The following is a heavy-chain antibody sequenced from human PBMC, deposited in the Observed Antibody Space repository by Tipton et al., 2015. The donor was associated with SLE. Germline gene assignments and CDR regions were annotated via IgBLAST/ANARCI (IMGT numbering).Heavy chain of an antibody. CDR3: ARRHYSGPFDS. CDR1: GGSISGNYW. J-gene: IGHJ4*02. Sequence: TLSLTCAFSGGSISGNYWWSWVRQPPGKGLEWIGSIFYTGSTYYNPSLKSRVSFSIDTSKHQFSLKLNSVTAADTAVYYCARRHYSGPFDSWGQGTLVTVSS. D-gene: IGHD5-12*01. V-gene: IGHV4-4*02. CDR2: IFYTGST.